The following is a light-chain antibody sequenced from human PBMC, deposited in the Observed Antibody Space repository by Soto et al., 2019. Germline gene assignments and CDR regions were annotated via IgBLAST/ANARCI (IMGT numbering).Light chain of an antibody. V-gene: IGKV3-15*01. CDR1: QSVSSN. CDR3: QQYNTCPYS. J-gene: IGKJ2*03. CDR2: GAS. Sequence: EIVMTQSPATLSVSPGERATLSCRASQSVSSNLAWYQQKPGQAPRLLINGASTRATGVPARFSGSGSGTEFTLTISSLQSEDFAVYYCQQYNTCPYSFGQGTKLEIK.